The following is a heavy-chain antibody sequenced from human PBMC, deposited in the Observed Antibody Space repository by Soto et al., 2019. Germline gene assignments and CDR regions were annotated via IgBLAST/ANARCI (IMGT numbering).Heavy chain of an antibody. V-gene: IGHV4-31*03. CDR1: GASISSGGYY. CDR2: IHYSGST. CDR3: ATSTTVTTRY. D-gene: IGHD4-17*01. Sequence: SETLSLTCTVSGASISSGGYYWNWIRQHPGKGLEWIGYIHYSGSTSYNPSLKSRVTISVDTSKNQFSLKLSSVTAADTAVYYCATSTTVTTRYWGQGTLVTVSS. J-gene: IGHJ4*02.